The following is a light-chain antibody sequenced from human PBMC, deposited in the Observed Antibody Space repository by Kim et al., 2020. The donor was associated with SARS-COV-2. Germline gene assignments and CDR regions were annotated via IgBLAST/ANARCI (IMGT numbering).Light chain of an antibody. CDR1: SSNIGTGYD. V-gene: IGLV1-40*01. J-gene: IGLJ1*01. CDR3: QSYDSSLSGYV. Sequence: RGTNPCTGGSSNIGTGYDVHWYQQLPGTAPKLLIYGNSNRPSGVPDRFSGSKSGTSASLAITGLQAEDEADYYCQSYDSSLSGYVFGTGTKVTVL. CDR2: GNS.